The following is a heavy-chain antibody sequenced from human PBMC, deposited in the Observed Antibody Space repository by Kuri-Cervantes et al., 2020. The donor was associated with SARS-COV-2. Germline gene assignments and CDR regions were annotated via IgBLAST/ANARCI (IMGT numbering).Heavy chain of an antibody. Sequence: SETLSLTCAVYGGSFSGYYWSWIRQPPGKGLEWIGEINHSGSTNYNPSLKSRVTISVDTSKNQFSLKLSSVTAADTAVYYCARGGERGEYYFDYLGQGTRVTVSS. CDR1: GGSFSGYY. CDR2: INHSGST. CDR3: ARGGERGEYYFDY. D-gene: IGHD3-10*01. J-gene: IGHJ4*02. V-gene: IGHV4-34*01.